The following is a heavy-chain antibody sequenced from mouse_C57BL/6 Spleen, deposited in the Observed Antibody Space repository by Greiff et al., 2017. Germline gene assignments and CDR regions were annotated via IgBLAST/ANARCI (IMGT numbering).Heavy chain of an antibody. CDR3: ARGDRYFYY. CDR1: GYTFTSYT. V-gene: IGHV1-4*01. J-gene: IGHJ2*01. D-gene: IGHD3-3*01. CDR2: INPCSGYT. Sequence: QVQLQQSGAELARPGASVKMSCQASGYTFTSYTLPWVKQRPGQGLEWIGDINPCSGYTKYNQKFKDKATLTEDKSSSTADMQLSSLTCEVSAVDYWARGDRYFYYWGQST.